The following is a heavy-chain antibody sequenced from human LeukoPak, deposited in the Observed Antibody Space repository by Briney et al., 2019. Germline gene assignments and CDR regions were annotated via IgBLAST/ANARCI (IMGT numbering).Heavy chain of an antibody. CDR1: GFTFSSYW. Sequence: GGSLRLSCAASGFTFSSYWMHWVRQAPGKGLVWVSRINSDGSSTSYADSVKGRFTISRDNAKNTLYLQMNSLRAEDTAVYSCARVSKIRYGMDVWGQGTTVTVSS. CDR2: INSDGSST. CDR3: ARVSKIRYGMDV. V-gene: IGHV3-74*01. J-gene: IGHJ6*02. D-gene: IGHD6-13*01.